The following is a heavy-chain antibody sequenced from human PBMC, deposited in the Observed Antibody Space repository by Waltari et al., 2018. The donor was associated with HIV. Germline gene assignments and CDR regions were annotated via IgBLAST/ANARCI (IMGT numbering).Heavy chain of an antibody. V-gene: IGHV4-39*01. D-gene: IGHD5-18*01. Sequence: QLQLQESGPGLVKPSETLSLTCTVSGGSIGSTTYYWGWIRQPPGKGLEWIGSIYYSGTTFYNPSLRGRVTISVDTSKNQFSLRLNSVTAADTAVYYCARHSFYGIQLWLPNFPQNAFDIWGQGTMVTVSS. CDR2: IYYSGTT. CDR3: ARHSFYGIQLWLPNFPQNAFDI. CDR1: GGSIGSTTYY. J-gene: IGHJ3*02.